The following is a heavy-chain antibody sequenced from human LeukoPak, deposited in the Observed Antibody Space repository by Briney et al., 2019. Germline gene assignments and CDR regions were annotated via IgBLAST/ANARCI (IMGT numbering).Heavy chain of an antibody. CDR2: IYTSGST. Sequence: SETLPLTCTVSGGSISSGSYYWSWIRQPAGKGLEWIGRIYTSGSTNYNPSLKSRVIISVDTSKNQFSLKLSSVTAADTAVYYCARVLSGPGIAAAGYDAFDIWGQGTMVTVSS. V-gene: IGHV4-61*02. J-gene: IGHJ3*02. D-gene: IGHD6-13*01. CDR3: ARVLSGPGIAAAGYDAFDI. CDR1: GGSISSGSYY.